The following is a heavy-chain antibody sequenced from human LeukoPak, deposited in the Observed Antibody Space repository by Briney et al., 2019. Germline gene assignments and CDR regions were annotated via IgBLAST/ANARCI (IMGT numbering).Heavy chain of an antibody. Sequence: SETLSLTCSVSGGSISSSGYYWNWIRQSPGKGLEWVGSIYYSGTTYYNSSLKSRVTISEDTSKNRFSLMLTSVTAADTAVYYCARQVSDYFYYYIDVWGEGTTVIVSS. J-gene: IGHJ6*03. CDR1: GGSISSSGYY. CDR2: IYYSGTT. CDR3: ARQVSDYFYYYIDV. V-gene: IGHV4-39*01.